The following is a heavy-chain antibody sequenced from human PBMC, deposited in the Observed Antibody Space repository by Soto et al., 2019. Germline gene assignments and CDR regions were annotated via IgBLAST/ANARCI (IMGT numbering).Heavy chain of an antibody. D-gene: IGHD3-9*01. J-gene: IGHJ4*02. CDR3: ARGTNLRCFD. CDR1: GGSFGAYY. CDR2: INHSGST. Sequence: PSETLSLTCAAYGGSFGAYYWTCIRQPPGKGLEWIGEINHSGSTNYNPSLESRVTISVDTSKNQFSLKLSSVTAADTAVYYCARGTNLRCFDWGQGTLVTVSS. V-gene: IGHV4-34*01.